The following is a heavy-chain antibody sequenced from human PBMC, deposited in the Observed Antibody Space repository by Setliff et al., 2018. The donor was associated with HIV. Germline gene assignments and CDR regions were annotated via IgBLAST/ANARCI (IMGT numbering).Heavy chain of an antibody. V-gene: IGHV3-15*01. CDR2: IKSKIDGGTI. CDR3: ATDPFAPDYDVSTGVPLYA. Sequence: PGGSLRLSCAAYGFFFNKAWMSWVRQAPGKGLEWVGRIKSKIDGGTIDYAAPLEGRFTISRDDPKHTLFLQLNSLKIEDTAVYYCATDPFAPDYDVSTGVPLYAWGQGTTVTVSS. CDR1: GFFFNKAW. J-gene: IGHJ6*02. D-gene: IGHD3-9*01.